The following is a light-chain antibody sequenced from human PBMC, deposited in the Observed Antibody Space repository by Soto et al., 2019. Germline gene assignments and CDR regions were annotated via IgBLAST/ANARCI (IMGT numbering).Light chain of an antibody. Sequence: SYELTQPPSVSVSPGQTASITCSGYKLGDKYACWYQQKQGQSPVLVIYQDSKRPSGIPERFSGSNSGNTATLTISGTQAMDEADYYCKEWDSSTGVFGNGNKVTV. J-gene: IGLJ1*01. V-gene: IGLV3-1*01. CDR2: QDS. CDR1: KLGDKY. CDR3: KEWDSSTGV.